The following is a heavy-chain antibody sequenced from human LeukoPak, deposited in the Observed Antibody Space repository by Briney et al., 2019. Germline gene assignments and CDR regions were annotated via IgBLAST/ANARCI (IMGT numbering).Heavy chain of an antibody. V-gene: IGHV4-30-4*01. CDR3: ARDYYGSGSYYPNWFDP. J-gene: IGHJ5*02. CDR1: GGSISSGDYY. Sequence: SETLSLTCTVSGGSISSGDYYWSWIRQPPGKGLEWIGYIYYSGGTYYNPSLKSRVTISVDTSKNQFSLKLSSVTAADTAVYYCARDYYGSGSYYPNWFDPWGQGTLVTVSS. CDR2: IYYSGGT. D-gene: IGHD3-10*01.